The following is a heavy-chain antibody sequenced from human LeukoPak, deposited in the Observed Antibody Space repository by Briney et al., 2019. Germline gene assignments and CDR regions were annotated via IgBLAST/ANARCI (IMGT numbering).Heavy chain of an antibody. CDR1: GYTFASYF. Sequence: GASVKVSCKASGYTFASYFIHWVRQAPGQGLEWMGIINPSGGSTSYAQKFQGRVTMTRDMSTSTVYMELSSLRSGDTAVYYCARRRGYCSSTSCYEYYFDYWGQGTLVTVSS. D-gene: IGHD2-2*01. CDR3: ARRRGYCSSTSCYEYYFDY. CDR2: INPSGGST. V-gene: IGHV1-46*01. J-gene: IGHJ4*02.